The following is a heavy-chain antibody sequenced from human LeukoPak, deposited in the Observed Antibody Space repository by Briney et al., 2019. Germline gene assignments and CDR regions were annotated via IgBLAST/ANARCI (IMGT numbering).Heavy chain of an antibody. D-gene: IGHD3-9*01. CDR2: IYYSGST. CDR1: GGSFSSYY. J-gene: IGHJ4*02. V-gene: IGHV4-59*01. Sequence: PSETLSLTCAVYGGSFSSYYWSWIRQPPGKGLEWIGYIYYSGSTNYNPSLKSRVTISVDTSKNQFSLKLSSVTAADTAVYYCARTRYFDWLSYYFDYWGQGTLVTVSS. CDR3: ARTRYFDWLSYYFDY.